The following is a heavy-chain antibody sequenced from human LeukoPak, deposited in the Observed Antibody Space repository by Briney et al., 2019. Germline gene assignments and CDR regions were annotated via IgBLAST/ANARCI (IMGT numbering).Heavy chain of an antibody. CDR1: GYTFTSYY. Sequence: ASVKVSCKASGYTFTSYYMHWVRQAPGEGLEWMGIINPSGGSTSYAQKFQGRVTMTRDMSTSTVYMELSSLRSEDTAVYYCARLTGAAACDGWFDPWGQGTLVTVSS. V-gene: IGHV1-46*01. CDR2: INPSGGST. J-gene: IGHJ5*02. D-gene: IGHD6-13*01. CDR3: ARLTGAAACDGWFDP.